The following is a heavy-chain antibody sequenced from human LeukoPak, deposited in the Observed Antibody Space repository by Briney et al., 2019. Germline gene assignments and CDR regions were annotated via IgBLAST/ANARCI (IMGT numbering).Heavy chain of an antibody. CDR2: IWYDGSNK. V-gene: IGHV3-33*01. Sequence: GGSLRLSCAASGFTFSSYGMHWVRQAPGKGLEWVAVIWYDGSNKYYADSVKGRFTISRDNSKNTLCLQMNSLRAEDTAVYYCARDPTMIVVAYYFDYWGQGTLVTVSS. D-gene: IGHD3-22*01. J-gene: IGHJ4*02. CDR1: GFTFSSYG. CDR3: ARDPTMIVVAYYFDY.